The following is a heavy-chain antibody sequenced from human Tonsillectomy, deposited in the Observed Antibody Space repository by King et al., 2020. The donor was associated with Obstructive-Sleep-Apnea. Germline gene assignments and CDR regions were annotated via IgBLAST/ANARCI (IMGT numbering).Heavy chain of an antibody. CDR3: ATVGPDY. V-gene: IGHV3-74*01. CDR1: AFTFISHW. J-gene: IGHJ4*02. CDR2: INPGGTIT. D-gene: IGHD1-26*01. Sequence: VQLVESGGGVVQPGGSLRLSCAASAFTFISHWMHWVRQVPGKGLVWVSRINPGGTITDYADSVKGRFTISRDNAENTLSLQMNSVRAEDTGLYYCATVGPDYWGQGILVVVSS.